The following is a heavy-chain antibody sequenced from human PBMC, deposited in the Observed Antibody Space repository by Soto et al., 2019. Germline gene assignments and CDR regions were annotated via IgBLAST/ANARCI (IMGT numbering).Heavy chain of an antibody. D-gene: IGHD3-22*01. CDR3: ARDLGYYESDGYFDY. Sequence: PGGSLRLSCAASGFTFSYNYMSWIRQAPGKGLEWVSYISSSGSIIYYADSVKGRFTISRDNAKNSLYLQMNSLRAEDTAVYYCARDLGYYESDGYFDYSGQGALVTVSS. CDR2: ISSSGSII. CDR1: GFTFSYNY. J-gene: IGHJ4*02. V-gene: IGHV3-11*01.